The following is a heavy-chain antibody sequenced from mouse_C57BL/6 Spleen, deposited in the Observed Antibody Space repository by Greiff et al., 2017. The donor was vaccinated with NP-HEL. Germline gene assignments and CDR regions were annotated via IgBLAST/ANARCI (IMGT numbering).Heavy chain of an antibody. Sequence: VQLQESGAELARPGASVKMSCKASGYTFTSYTMHWVKQRPGQGLEWIGYINPSSGYTKYNQKFKDKATLTADKSSSTAYMQLSSLTSEDSAVYYCARWEYFDYWGQGTTLTVSS. V-gene: IGHV1-4*01. CDR1: GYTFTSYT. CDR3: ARWEYFDY. CDR2: INPSSGYT. D-gene: IGHD4-1*01. J-gene: IGHJ2*01.